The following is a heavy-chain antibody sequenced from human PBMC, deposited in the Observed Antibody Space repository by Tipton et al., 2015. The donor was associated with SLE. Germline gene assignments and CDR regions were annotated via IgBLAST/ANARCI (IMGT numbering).Heavy chain of an antibody. CDR3: ARPGSPFWSGYPFDY. J-gene: IGHJ4*02. CDR1: GGSFSAYY. Sequence: TLSLTCAVYGGSFSAYYWSWIRQPPGKELEWIGEINHSGSTNYNPSLKSRVTISVDTSKNQFSLKLSSVTAADTALYYCARPGSPFWSGYPFDYWGQGTLVTVSS. CDR2: INHSGST. V-gene: IGHV4-34*01. D-gene: IGHD3-3*01.